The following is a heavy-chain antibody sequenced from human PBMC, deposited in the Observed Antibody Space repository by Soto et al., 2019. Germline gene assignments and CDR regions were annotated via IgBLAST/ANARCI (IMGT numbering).Heavy chain of an antibody. CDR1: GFTFSSYG. CDR3: AKDTAEWLYYYGMDV. CDR2: ISYDGSNK. Sequence: LRLSCAASGFTFSSYGMHWVRQAPGKGLEWVAVISYDGSNKYYADSVKGRFTISRDNSKNTLYLQMNSLRAEDTAVYYCAKDTAEWLYYYGMDVWGQGTLVTVSS. J-gene: IGHJ6*02. D-gene: IGHD5-12*01. V-gene: IGHV3-30*18.